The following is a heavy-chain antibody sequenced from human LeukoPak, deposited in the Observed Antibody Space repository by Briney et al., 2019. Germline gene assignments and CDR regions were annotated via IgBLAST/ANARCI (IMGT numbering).Heavy chain of an antibody. D-gene: IGHD3-3*01. V-gene: IGHV3-11*04. Sequence: GGSLRLSCAASGFTFSDYYMSWIRQAPGKGLEWVSYISSSGSIIYYADSVKGRFTISRDNAKNSLYLQMNSLRAEDTAVYYCARYSYYDFWSGYLYYFDYWGQGTLVTVSS. CDR2: ISSSGSII. J-gene: IGHJ4*02. CDR1: GFTFSDYY. CDR3: ARYSYYDFWSGYLYYFDY.